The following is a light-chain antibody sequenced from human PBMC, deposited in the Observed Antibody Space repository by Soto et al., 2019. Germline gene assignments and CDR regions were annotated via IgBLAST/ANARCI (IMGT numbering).Light chain of an antibody. CDR2: EVS. V-gene: IGLV2-14*01. CDR3: SSYTSGSTWV. Sequence: QSALTQPASVSGSPGQSITTSCTGTSSDVGGYNYVSWYQQHPGKAPKLMIYEVSNRPSGVSNRFSGSKSGNTASLTISGLQAEDEADYYCSSYTSGSTWVFGGGTKLTVL. CDR1: SSDVGGYNY. J-gene: IGLJ3*02.